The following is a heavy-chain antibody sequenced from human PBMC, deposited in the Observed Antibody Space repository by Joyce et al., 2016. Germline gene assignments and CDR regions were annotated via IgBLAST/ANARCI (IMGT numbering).Heavy chain of an antibody. J-gene: IGHJ3*02. D-gene: IGHD4-17*01. CDR1: GFTLSSYD. CDR2: ISSSSSTI. V-gene: IGHV3-48*01. Sequence: EVQLVESGGGLVQPGGSLRLSCAASGFTLSSYDMNWVRQAPGKGLEWVSYISSSSSTIYYADSVKGRFTISRDNAKNSLYLQMNSLRAEDTAVYYCAKADYGDKIDAFDIWGQGTMVTVSS. CDR3: AKADYGDKIDAFDI.